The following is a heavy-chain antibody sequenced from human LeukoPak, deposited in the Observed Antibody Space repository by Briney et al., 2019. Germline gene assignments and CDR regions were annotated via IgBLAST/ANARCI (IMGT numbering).Heavy chain of an antibody. J-gene: IGHJ4*02. V-gene: IGHV3-23*01. CDR1: GFTFSSYA. Sequence: GGSLRLSCAASGFTFSSYAMNWVRKAPGKGLEWVSGISGSGGSTYYADSVKGRFTISRDNSKNTLYLQMNSLRAEDTAVYYCAKDKALWDYVWGSYRYNVFDYWGQGTLVTVSS. D-gene: IGHD3-16*02. CDR2: ISGSGGST. CDR3: AKDKALWDYVWGSYRYNVFDY.